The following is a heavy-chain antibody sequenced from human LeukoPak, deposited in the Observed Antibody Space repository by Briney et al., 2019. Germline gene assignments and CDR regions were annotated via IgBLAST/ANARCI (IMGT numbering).Heavy chain of an antibody. CDR1: GGSISSSSYY. J-gene: IGHJ5*02. D-gene: IGHD3-22*01. V-gene: IGHV4-61*02. CDR2: IYTSGST. Sequence: SETLSLTCTVSGGSISSSSYYWGWIRQPPGKGLEWIGRIYTSGSTNYNPSLKSRVTISVDTSKNQFSLKLSSVTAADTAAYYCARESDDYYDSSGYGWFDPWGQGTLVTVSS. CDR3: ARESDDYYDSSGYGWFDP.